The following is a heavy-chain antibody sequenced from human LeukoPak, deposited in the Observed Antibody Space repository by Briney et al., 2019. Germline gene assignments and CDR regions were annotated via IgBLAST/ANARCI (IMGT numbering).Heavy chain of an antibody. D-gene: IGHD3-22*01. J-gene: IGHJ3*01. CDR3: IRDDSSGSSL. Sequence: GGSLRLSCTASGFTFGDYAMSWVRQAPGKGLEWVGFIRSKAYGGTTEYAASVKGRFTISRDDSKSIAYLQMNSLKTEDTAVYYCIRDDSSGSSLWGQGTMVTVSS. V-gene: IGHV3-49*04. CDR2: IRSKAYGGTT. CDR1: GFTFGDYA.